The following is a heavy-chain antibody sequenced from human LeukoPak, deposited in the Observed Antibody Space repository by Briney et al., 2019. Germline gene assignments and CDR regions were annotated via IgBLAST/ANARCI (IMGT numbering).Heavy chain of an antibody. D-gene: IGHD6-19*01. CDR3: ANRITTYSSGWPFDY. V-gene: IGHV1-2*02. CDR1: GYTFTGYY. J-gene: IGHJ4*02. CDR2: INPNSGGT. Sequence: ASVKVSCKASGYTFTGYYMHWVRQAPGQGLEWMGWINPNSGGTNYAQKVQGRVTMTRDTSISTAYMELSRLRSDDTAVYYCANRITTYSSGWPFDYWGQRTLVTVSS.